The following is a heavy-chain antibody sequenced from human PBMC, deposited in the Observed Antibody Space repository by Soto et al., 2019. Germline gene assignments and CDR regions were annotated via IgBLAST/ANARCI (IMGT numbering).Heavy chain of an antibody. CDR3: ARDRYSTDY. CDR2: IWYDGSNK. V-gene: IGHV3-33*01. D-gene: IGHD3-16*02. CDR1: GFTFSSYG. Sequence: QVQLVESGGGVVQPGRSLRLSCAASGFTFSSYGMHRVRQAPGKGLEWVAVIWYDGSNKYYADSVKGRFTISRDNSKNTLYLQMNSLRAEDTSVYYCARDRYSTDYWGQGTLVTVSS. J-gene: IGHJ4*02.